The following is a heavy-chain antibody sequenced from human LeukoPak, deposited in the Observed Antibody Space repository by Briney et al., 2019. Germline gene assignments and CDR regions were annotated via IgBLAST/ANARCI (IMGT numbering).Heavy chain of an antibody. Sequence: PSETLSLTCTVSGGSISSYYWSWIRQPPGKGLEWIGYIYYSGSTNYNPSLKSRVTISVDTSKNQFSLKLSSVTAADTAVYYCARFSWYIDYWGQGTLVIVSS. CDR1: GGSISSYY. V-gene: IGHV4-59*01. CDR2: IYYSGST. J-gene: IGHJ4*02. CDR3: ARFSWYIDY.